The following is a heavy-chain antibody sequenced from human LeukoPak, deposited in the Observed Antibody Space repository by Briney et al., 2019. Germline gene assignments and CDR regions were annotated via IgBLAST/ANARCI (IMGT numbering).Heavy chain of an antibody. J-gene: IGHJ3*02. V-gene: IGHV3-74*01. CDR3: SRVSPPYGSGYPHAFDI. D-gene: IGHD3-10*01. CDR1: GFTFRRYW. CDR2: INSDGSST. Sequence: GGSLRLSCAASGFTFRRYWMHWVRQAPGKGLVWVSRINSDGSSTSYADSVKGRCTVSRDDAKNTLYLQMNSLRAEDTAVYYYSRVSPPYGSGYPHAFDIWGQGTMVTVSS.